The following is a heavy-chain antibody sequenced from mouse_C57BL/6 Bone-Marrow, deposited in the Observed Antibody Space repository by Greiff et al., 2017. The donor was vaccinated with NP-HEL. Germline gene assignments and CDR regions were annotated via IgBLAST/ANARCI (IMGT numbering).Heavy chain of an antibody. Sequence: VQLQQPGAELVRPGSSVKLSCKASGYTFTSYWMDWVKQRPGQGLEWIGNIYPSDSETHYNQKFKDKATLTVDKSSSTAYMQLSSLTSEDSAVYYCARSHYASRRTGWYFDVWGTGTTVTVSS. V-gene: IGHV1-61*01. CDR1: GYTFTSYW. CDR2: IYPSDSET. D-gene: IGHD1-1*01. CDR3: ARSHYASRRTGWYFDV. J-gene: IGHJ1*03.